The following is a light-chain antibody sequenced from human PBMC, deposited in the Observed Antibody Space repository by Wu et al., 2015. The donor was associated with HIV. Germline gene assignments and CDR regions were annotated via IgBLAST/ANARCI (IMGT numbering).Light chain of an antibody. J-gene: IGKJ4*02. CDR2: DIY. V-gene: IGKV3-11*01. Sequence: EVVLTQSPATLSLSPGDRATFSCRASQNVDSSLAWYQQRPGQAPRLLIYDIYTRAAGIPARFSGSASGTDFTFTISSLEPEDFAVYYCQYHDLFGAGTKVEIK. CDR3: QYHDL. CDR1: QNVDSS.